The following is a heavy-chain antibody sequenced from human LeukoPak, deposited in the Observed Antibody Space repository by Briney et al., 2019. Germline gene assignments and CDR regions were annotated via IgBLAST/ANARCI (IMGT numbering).Heavy chain of an antibody. CDR3: ARDRGFTSYDY. V-gene: IGHV3-7*01. D-gene: IGHD5-12*01. J-gene: IGHJ4*02. CDR2: INQDGSHN. CDR1: GFTFRDSW. Sequence: GGSLRLSCAASGFTFRDSWMHWVRQAPGKGLEWVANINQDGSHNYYVDFVEGRFIISRDPAKNSVHLQMNSLRAEDTAVYYCARDRGFTSYDYWGQGILVTVSS.